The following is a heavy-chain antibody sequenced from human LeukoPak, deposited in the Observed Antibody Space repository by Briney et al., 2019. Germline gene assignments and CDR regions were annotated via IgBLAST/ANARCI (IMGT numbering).Heavy chain of an antibody. D-gene: IGHD3-10*01. CDR1: GFTFSSYA. CDR2: ISGSGGST. V-gene: IGHV3-23*01. CDR3: AKIFEGGNYYGSGRRGY. J-gene: IGHJ4*02. Sequence: GGSLRLSCAASGFTFSSYAMSWVRQAPGKGLEGVSAISGSGGSTYYADSVKGRFTISRDNSTNTLYLQMNSLRAEDTAVYYCAKIFEGGNYYGSGRRGYWGQRTLVTVSS.